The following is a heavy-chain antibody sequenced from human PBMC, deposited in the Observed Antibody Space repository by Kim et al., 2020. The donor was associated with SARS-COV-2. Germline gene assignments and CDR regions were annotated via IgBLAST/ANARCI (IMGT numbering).Heavy chain of an antibody. D-gene: IGHD3-10*01. V-gene: IGHV3-48*02. Sequence: GGSLRLSCAASGFSFSSFAMNWVRQVPGKGLEWISYISSTRNSLYYAASVKGRFIISRDNARNSLSLQMNSLRDEDTAVYYCARDPSYYYGPNYFDLWGQGTLVTVSS. CDR2: ISSTRNSL. J-gene: IGHJ4*02. CDR3: ARDPSYYYGPNYFDL. CDR1: GFSFSSFA.